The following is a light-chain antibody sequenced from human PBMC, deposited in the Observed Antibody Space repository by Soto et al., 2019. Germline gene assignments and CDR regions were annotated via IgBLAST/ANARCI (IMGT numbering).Light chain of an antibody. CDR2: DVN. J-gene: IGLJ2*01. CDR3: GSYTTSGSVV. CDR1: SSDVGAYNY. Sequence: QSVLTQPASVSGSPGQSIAISCIGTSSDVGAYNYVSWYQQHPGKAPKLVIYDVNNRPSGVSNRFSGPKSGNTASLTISGLQAEDEADYYCGSYTTSGSVVFGGGTKLTVL. V-gene: IGLV2-14*03.